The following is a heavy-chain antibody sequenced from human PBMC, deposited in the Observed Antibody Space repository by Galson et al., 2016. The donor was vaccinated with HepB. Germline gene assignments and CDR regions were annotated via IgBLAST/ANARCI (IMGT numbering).Heavy chain of an antibody. Sequence: SENLSLTCTVSGDSIGSDTNWWSWVRQSPGKGLEWIGEIYHRGDTNHNPSLKSRVTMSVDTSKSQFSLRLSAVTAADTALYFCARDCTGVTCKFALYDAFDIGGPGIMVTVSS. V-gene: IGHV4-4*02. D-gene: IGHD2-8*02. CDR2: IYHRGDT. CDR3: ARDCTGVTCKFALYDAFDI. J-gene: IGHJ3*02. CDR1: GDSIGSDTNW.